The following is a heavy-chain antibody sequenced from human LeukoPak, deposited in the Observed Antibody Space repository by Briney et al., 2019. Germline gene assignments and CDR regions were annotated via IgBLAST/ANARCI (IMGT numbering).Heavy chain of an antibody. V-gene: IGHV4-59*01. J-gene: IGHJ4*02. Sequence: SETLSLTCTVSGGSISSYYWSWIRQPPGKGLEWIGYIYYSGSTNYNPSLKSRVTTSVDTSKNQFSLKLSSVTAADTAVYYWAGKVTAIIFDYWGQGTLVTVSS. D-gene: IGHD2-21*02. CDR1: GGSISSYY. CDR2: IYYSGST. CDR3: AGKVTAIIFDY.